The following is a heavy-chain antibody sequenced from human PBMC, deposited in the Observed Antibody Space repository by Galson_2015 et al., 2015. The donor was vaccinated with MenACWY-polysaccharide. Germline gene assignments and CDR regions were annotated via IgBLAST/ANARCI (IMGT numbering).Heavy chain of an antibody. D-gene: IGHD1-1*01. J-gene: IGHJ4*02. Sequence: SLRLSCAASGFTFSSFVMSRVRQAPGKGLEWVANIKEDGSVKNYVDSVRGRFTISRDNALNSVYLQVDSLRAEDTAVYYCARDSHYNTLDYWGQGTLVAVSS. CDR1: GFTFSSFV. CDR3: ARDSHYNTLDY. CDR2: IKEDGSVK. V-gene: IGHV3-7*01.